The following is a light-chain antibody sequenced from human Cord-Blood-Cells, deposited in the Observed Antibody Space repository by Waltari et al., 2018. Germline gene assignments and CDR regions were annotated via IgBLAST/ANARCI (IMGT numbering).Light chain of an antibody. CDR2: AAS. Sequence: DIQMTQSPSSLSASVGDRVTITCRASQSISSYLNWYQQKPGKNPKLLIYAASSLQSGVPSRFSGSGSGTDFTLTISSLQPEDFATYYCQQSYSTLSLTFGGGTNVEIK. CDR1: QSISSY. V-gene: IGKV1-39*01. J-gene: IGKJ4*01. CDR3: QQSYSTLSLT.